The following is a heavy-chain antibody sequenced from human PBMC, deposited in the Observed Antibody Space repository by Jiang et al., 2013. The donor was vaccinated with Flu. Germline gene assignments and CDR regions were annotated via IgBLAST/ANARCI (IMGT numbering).Heavy chain of an antibody. Sequence: SGAEVRKPGASVKISCKASGNTFTNYALHWVRQAPGQRLEWMGWINAYNGNTKYSQRFQGRVTISRDTSASTAFMDLSSLRSEDTAVYYCATDIPGRKGFDNWGQGTLVTVSS. D-gene: IGHD2-2*02. V-gene: IGHV1-3*01. CDR2: INAYNGNT. CDR3: ATDIPGRKGFDN. J-gene: IGHJ4*02. CDR1: GNTFTNYA.